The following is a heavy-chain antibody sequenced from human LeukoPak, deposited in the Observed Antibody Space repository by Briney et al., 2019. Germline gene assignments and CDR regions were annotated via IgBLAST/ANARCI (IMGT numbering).Heavy chain of an antibody. CDR3: ARHGSGYEPDY. CDR1: GYSFTSYW. J-gene: IGHJ4*02. D-gene: IGHD5-12*01. Sequence: GESLKISCKASGYSFTSYWIGWVRQMPGKGLEWMGIIYPGDSDTRYSPSFQGQVTFSADKSINTAYLQWSSLKATDTAMYYCARHGSGYEPDYWGQGTLVSASS. CDR2: IYPGDSDT. V-gene: IGHV5-51*01.